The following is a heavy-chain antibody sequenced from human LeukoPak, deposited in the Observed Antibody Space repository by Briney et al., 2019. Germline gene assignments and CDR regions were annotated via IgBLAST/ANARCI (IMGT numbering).Heavy chain of an antibody. V-gene: IGHV4-4*07. CDR3: ARAPGVYDSSGYYYHDQYYFDY. J-gene: IGHJ4*02. Sequence: PSETLSLTCTVSGVSISSYYWSWIRQPAGKGLEWIGRIYTSGSTNYTPSLKSRVTMSVDTSKNQFSLKLSSVTAADTAVYYCARAPGVYDSSGYYYHDQYYFDYWGQGTLVTVSS. CDR1: GVSISSYY. CDR2: IYTSGST. D-gene: IGHD3-22*01.